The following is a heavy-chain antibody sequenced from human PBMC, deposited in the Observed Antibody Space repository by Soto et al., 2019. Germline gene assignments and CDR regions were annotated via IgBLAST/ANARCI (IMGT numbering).Heavy chain of an antibody. CDR2: IWYTGNEE. V-gene: IGHV3-33*01. CDR1: GFSFSTYG. CDR3: ARDQTWAEAFYLAY. Sequence: QVQLVESGGGVVQPGRSLRLSCAASGFSFSTYGMHWVRQPPGKGLEWVAVIWYTGNEEYYAGSVKGRFTISREDSKNTLYLQMDSLRVADTAIYYCARDQTWAEAFYLAYWGRGTPVTVSS. D-gene: IGHD1-26*01. J-gene: IGHJ4*02.